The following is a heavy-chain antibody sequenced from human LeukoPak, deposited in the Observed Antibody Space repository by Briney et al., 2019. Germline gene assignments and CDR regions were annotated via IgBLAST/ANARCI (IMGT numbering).Heavy chain of an antibody. CDR3: ARDSGRAQGWFGP. CDR1: GFIFRNYG. J-gene: IGHJ5*02. V-gene: IGHV3-64*02. CDR2: INSNGDNT. Sequence: PGGSLRLSCAASGFIFRNYGMHWVRQAPGKGLEYVSSINSNGDNTYYADSVRGRFTISRDNSKNMLYLQMGSLTTEDMAVFYCARDSGRAQGWFGPWGQGTLVTVSS. D-gene: IGHD5-12*01.